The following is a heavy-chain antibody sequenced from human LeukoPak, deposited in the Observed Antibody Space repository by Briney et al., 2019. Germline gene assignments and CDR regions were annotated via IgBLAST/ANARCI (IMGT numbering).Heavy chain of an antibody. Sequence: PGGSLRLSCVASGFPFSTYSMNWARQAPGKGLEWVSSISSSSNYIYYADSVKGRFTISRDNAKNSLYLQMNSLRAADTAVYYCAQNFYDSSGLYFDYWGQGTLVTVSS. CDR1: GFPFSTYS. CDR2: ISSSSNYI. V-gene: IGHV3-21*01. J-gene: IGHJ4*02. CDR3: AQNFYDSSGLYFDY. D-gene: IGHD3-22*01.